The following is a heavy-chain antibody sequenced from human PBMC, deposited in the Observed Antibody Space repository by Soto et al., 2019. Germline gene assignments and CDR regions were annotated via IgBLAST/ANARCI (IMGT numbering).Heavy chain of an antibody. J-gene: IGHJ4*02. V-gene: IGHV3-64D*06. D-gene: IGHD6-13*01. CDR1: GFTFSSYA. CDR2: ISNNGGST. Sequence: GGSLRLSCSASGFTFSSYAMHWIRQTPGKGLEYVSAISNNGGSTYYADSVKGRFTISRDNSKNTLYLQMSSLRAEDTAVYYCVKDWSRAEAFYYWGQGTLVTVSS. CDR3: VKDWSRAEAFYY.